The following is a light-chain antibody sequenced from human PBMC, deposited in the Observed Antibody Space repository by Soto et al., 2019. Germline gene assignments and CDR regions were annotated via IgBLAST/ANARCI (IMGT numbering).Light chain of an antibody. CDR3: SSYAGSSNV. CDR2: EVN. Sequence: QASLTTPPSASGSPGQSVAISCTGTSSDVGGYNYVSWYQQHPGKAPKLMIYEVNKRPSGVPDRFSGSKSGNTASLTVSGLQAEDEADYYCSSYAGSSNVFGTGTKVTVL. CDR1: SSDVGGYNY. J-gene: IGLJ1*01. V-gene: IGLV2-8*01.